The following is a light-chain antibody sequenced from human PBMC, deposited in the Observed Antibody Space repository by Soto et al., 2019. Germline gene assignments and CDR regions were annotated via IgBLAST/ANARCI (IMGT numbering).Light chain of an antibody. J-gene: IGLJ2*01. V-gene: IGLV1-40*01. CDR3: KSYDSSLSGYVV. Sequence: QSVLTQPPSVSGAPGQRVTISCTGSRSNIGAGYDVHWYQQLPGTAPKLLIYGNSNRPSGVPDRFSGSKSGTSASLAITGLQAEDEADYYCKSYDSSLSGYVVFGGGTKLTV. CDR2: GNS. CDR1: RSNIGAGYD.